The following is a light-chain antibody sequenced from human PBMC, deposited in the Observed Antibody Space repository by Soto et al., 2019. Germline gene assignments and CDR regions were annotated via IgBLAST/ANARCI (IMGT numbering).Light chain of an antibody. J-gene: IGKJ4*01. CDR2: DTS. CDR1: QSVSNY. CDR3: QQRSNWPPLT. Sequence: DIVLTQSPATLSLSPGEGATLSCRASQSVSNYLAWYQQKPGQAPRLLIYDTSNRAPGIPARFSGSGSGTDFTLTISSLEPEDSALYYCQQRSNWPPLTFGGGTKVEIK. V-gene: IGKV3-11*01.